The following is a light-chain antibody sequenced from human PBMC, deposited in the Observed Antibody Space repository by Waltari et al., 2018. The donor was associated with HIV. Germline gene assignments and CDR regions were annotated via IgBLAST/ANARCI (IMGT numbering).Light chain of an antibody. CDR3: QSYDSRV. CDR2: DNN. CDR1: SGSIASNY. Sequence: NFMLTQPHSVSESPGKTVTISCTRSSGSIASNYVQWYQQRPGSAPTTVIYDNNQRPSGVPDRFSGSIDSSSNSASLTISGLKTEDEADYYCQSYDSRVFGGGTKLTVL. V-gene: IGLV6-57*03. J-gene: IGLJ3*02.